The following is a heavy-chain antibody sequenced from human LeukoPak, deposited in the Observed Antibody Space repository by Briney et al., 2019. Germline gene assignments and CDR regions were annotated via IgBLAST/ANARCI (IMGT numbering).Heavy chain of an antibody. CDR3: ARGIGLAVAGIFDY. CDR2: IYYSGSI. CDR1: GVSIRGSSYY. V-gene: IGHV4-39*01. Sequence: SETLSLTCTVSGVSIRGSSYYWGWIRQPPGKGLEWIGSIYYSGSIYYSTSLKSRVSISIDTSKNQFSLKVSSVTAADTAVYYCARGIGLAVAGIFDYWGQGTLVTVSS. D-gene: IGHD6-19*01. J-gene: IGHJ4*02.